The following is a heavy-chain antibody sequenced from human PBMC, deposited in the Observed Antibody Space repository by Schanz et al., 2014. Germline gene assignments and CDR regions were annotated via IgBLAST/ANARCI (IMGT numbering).Heavy chain of an antibody. Sequence: QAELVESGGGVVQPGGSLRLSCEASGFIFSNHGMNWVRQAPGKGLEWVAFIQHDGSRTYYTASLKGRVTISRDNSQNMVYVEMNSLRVEDTAVYYCAKGQLLSYYFDYWGQGTLVTVSS. CDR1: GFIFSNHG. D-gene: IGHD2-21*01. CDR3: AKGQLLSYYFDY. CDR2: IQHDGSRT. V-gene: IGHV3-30*02. J-gene: IGHJ4*02.